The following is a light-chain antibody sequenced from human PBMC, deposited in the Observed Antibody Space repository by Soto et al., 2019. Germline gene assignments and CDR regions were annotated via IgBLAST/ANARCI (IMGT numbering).Light chain of an antibody. CDR3: QQENSFPLT. CDR2: PAS. J-gene: IGKJ4*01. Sequence: DIQMTQSPSPVSASVGDRVTITCRASQAIGYWLAWYQQKPGKAPKLLIYPASNLQSGVPSRFSGSGSGTDFTLTISSLQPEDFAIYYCQQENSFPLTFSGGTKVEIK. V-gene: IGKV1-12*01. CDR1: QAIGYW.